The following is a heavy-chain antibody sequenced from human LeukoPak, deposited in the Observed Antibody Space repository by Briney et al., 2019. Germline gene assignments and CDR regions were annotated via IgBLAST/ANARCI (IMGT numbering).Heavy chain of an antibody. CDR1: GFTFSSYS. CDR3: ARDREIWLPHNWFDP. CDR2: ISSSSSTI. D-gene: IGHD5-24*01. J-gene: IGHJ5*02. Sequence: PGGSLRLSCAASGFTFSSYSMNWVRQAPGKGLEWVSYISSSSSTIYYADSVKGRFTISRDNAKNSLFLQMNSLRAEDTAVYYCARDREIWLPHNWFDPWGQGTLVTVSS. V-gene: IGHV3-48*04.